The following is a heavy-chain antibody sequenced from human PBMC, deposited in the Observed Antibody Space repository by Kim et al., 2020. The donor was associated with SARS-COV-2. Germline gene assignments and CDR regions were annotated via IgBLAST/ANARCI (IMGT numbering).Heavy chain of an antibody. V-gene: IGHV3-23*01. D-gene: IGHD3-10*01. CDR2: GSK. J-gene: IGHJ4*02. Sequence: GSKSYADPVKGRFTISRDNCKNTLYLQMNSRRAEYTAVYYCAKETGSGFDYWGQGTLVTVSS. CDR3: AKETGSGFDY.